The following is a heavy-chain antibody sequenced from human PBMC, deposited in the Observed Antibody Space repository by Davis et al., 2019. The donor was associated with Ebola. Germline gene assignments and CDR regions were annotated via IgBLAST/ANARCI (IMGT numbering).Heavy chain of an antibody. J-gene: IGHJ4*02. CDR2: TYYRSKWST. D-gene: IGHD6-19*01. CDR3: ARSGTAVAGNGGFDY. CDR1: WDNVSSNTAA. V-gene: IGHV6-1*01. Sequence: SQTLSLTCAISWDNVSSNTAAWNWIRQSPSRGLEWLGRTYYRSKWSTDYAVSVKSRITISPDTSKNQFSLQLNSVTPEDTAVYYCARSGTAVAGNGGFDYWGQGTLVTVSS.